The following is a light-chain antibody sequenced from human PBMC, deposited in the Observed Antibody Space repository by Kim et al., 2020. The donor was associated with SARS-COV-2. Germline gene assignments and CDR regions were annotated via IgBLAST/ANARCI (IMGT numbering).Light chain of an antibody. J-gene: IGLJ2*01. CDR1: SSNIGVNA. CDR3: AAWDDSQNGLV. CDR2: CNN. Sequence: GQRLTISCSGSSSNIGVNAVTWYQQLPGTAPNLLMYCNNQRTSGVPDRCSCSTSGTSASPAISGLQSEDEADYYCAAWDDSQNGLVFGGGTQLTVL. V-gene: IGLV1-44*01.